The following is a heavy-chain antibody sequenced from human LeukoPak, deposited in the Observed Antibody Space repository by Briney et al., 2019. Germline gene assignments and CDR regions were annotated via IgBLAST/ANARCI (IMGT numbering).Heavy chain of an antibody. V-gene: IGHV3-30*18. J-gene: IGHJ4*02. CDR1: GLTFSDYA. D-gene: IGHD4/OR15-4a*01. CDR3: AKDRGYGEHEPFES. CDR2: SAHDEVGK. Sequence: GGSLRLSCVGSGLTFSDYAIHWVRQAPGKGLEWVAVSAHDEVGKQFADSVKGRFTLSRDNSRYSVHLQMNRLRDEDAAVYYCAKDRGYGEHEPFESWGQGSLVTVSS.